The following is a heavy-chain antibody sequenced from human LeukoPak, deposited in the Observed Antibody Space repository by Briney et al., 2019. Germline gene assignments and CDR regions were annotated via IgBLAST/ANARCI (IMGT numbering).Heavy chain of an antibody. V-gene: IGHV1-18*01. D-gene: IGHD2-2*01. CDR3: ARVVDIVVVPAARVYMDV. CDR1: GYTFTSYG. J-gene: IGHJ6*03. CDR2: ISAYNGNT. Sequence: ASVEVSCKASGYTFTSYGISWVQQAPGQGLEWMGWISAYNGNTNYAQKLQGRVTMTTDTSTSTAYMELRSLRSDDTAVYYCARVVDIVVVPAARVYMDVWGKGTTVTVSS.